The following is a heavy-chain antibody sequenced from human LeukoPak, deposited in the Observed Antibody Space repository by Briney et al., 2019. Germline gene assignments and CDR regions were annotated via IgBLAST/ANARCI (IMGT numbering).Heavy chain of an antibody. J-gene: IGHJ4*02. CDR2: IYYSGTT. CDR3: ARHSSGRSFYY. Sequence: PSETLSLTCSVSADSIRSSSYYWGWIRQPPGKGLEWIGSIYYSGTTLYKASLKSRVTLSVDTSKNQFSLRLRSVTAADTAIYYCARHSSGRSFYYWGQGTLVTVSS. V-gene: IGHV4-39*01. D-gene: IGHD6-19*01. CDR1: ADSIRSSSYY.